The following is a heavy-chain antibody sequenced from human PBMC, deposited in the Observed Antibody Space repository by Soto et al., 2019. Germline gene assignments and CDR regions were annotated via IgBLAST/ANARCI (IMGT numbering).Heavy chain of an antibody. Sequence: QVQLVQSGAEVKKPGSSVKVSCKASGGTFSSYAISWVRQAPGQGLEWMGGIIPIFGTANYAQKFQGRVTITADESTSTAYMELSSLRSEDTAVYYCATAGRFTLFGVVTGWFDPWGQGTLVTVSS. CDR2: IIPIFGTA. J-gene: IGHJ5*02. CDR1: GGTFSSYA. CDR3: ATAGRFTLFGVVTGWFDP. D-gene: IGHD3-3*01. V-gene: IGHV1-69*01.